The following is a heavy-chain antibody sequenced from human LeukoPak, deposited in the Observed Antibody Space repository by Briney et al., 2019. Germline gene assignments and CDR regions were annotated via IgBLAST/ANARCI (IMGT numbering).Heavy chain of an antibody. CDR2: IWYDGSNK. D-gene: IGHD1-26*01. CDR1: GFTFSSYG. J-gene: IGHJ3*02. Sequence: PGRSLRLSCAASGFTFSSYGMHWVRQAPGKGLEWVAVIWYDGSNKYYADSVKGRFTISRDNSKNTLYLQMNNLRAEDTAVYYCAKDSTGGIGAFDIWGQGTMVTVSS. CDR3: AKDSTGGIGAFDI. V-gene: IGHV3-33*06.